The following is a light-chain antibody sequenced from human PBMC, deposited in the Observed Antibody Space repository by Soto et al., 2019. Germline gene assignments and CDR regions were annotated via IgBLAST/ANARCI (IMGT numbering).Light chain of an antibody. Sequence: EIVLTQSPATLSLSPGERATLSCRASQSVSSYLAWYQQKPGQAPRLLIYDASNRATGIPARFSGSGSGTDFTHTISSLEPEDFAVYSCQQRSNWPLTFGGGTKVEIK. CDR1: QSVSSY. J-gene: IGKJ4*01. V-gene: IGKV3-11*01. CDR2: DAS. CDR3: QQRSNWPLT.